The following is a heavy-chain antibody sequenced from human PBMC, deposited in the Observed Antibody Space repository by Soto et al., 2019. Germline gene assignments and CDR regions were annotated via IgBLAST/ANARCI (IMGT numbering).Heavy chain of an antibody. Sequence: DVQLVESGGGLVQPGRSLRLSCAASGFTFDNYAMYWVRQAPGKGLEWVSGISWNSGTIGYADSVKGRFTISRDNAKNSLYLQMNSLRAEDTALYYCVKSTGGTANGMDVWGQGTTVTVSS. V-gene: IGHV3-9*01. J-gene: IGHJ6*02. CDR1: GFTFDNYA. CDR3: VKSTGGTANGMDV. D-gene: IGHD2-8*02. CDR2: ISWNSGTI.